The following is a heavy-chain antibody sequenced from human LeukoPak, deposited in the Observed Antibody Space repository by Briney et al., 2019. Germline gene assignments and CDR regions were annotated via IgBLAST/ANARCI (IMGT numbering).Heavy chain of an antibody. D-gene: IGHD3-9*01. V-gene: IGHV1-58*01. J-gene: IGHJ4*02. Sequence: ASAKVSCKASGFTFTSSAVQWVRQARGQRLEWIGWIVVGNGNTNYAQKFQERVTITRDMSTSTAYMELSSLRSEDTAVYYCAALDYDILTGYYKDYYFDYWGQGTLVTVSS. CDR2: IVVGNGNT. CDR3: AALDYDILTGYYKDYYFDY. CDR1: GFTFTSSA.